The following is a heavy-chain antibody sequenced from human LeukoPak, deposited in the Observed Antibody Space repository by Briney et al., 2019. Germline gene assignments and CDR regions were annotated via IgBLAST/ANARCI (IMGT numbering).Heavy chain of an antibody. V-gene: IGHV4-34*01. CDR2: INHSGST. CDR1: GGSFSGYY. CDR3: ALTLKRGGSDY. Sequence: SETLSLTCAVYGGSFSGYYWSWIRQPPVKGLEWIGEINHSGSTNYNPSLKSRVTISVDTSKNQFSLKLSSVTAADTAVYYCALTLKRGGSDYWGQGTLVTVSS. J-gene: IGHJ4*02. D-gene: IGHD1-26*01.